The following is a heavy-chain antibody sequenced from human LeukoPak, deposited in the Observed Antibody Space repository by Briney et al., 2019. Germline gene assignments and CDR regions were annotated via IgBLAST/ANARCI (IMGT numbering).Heavy chain of an antibody. CDR2: ISSSSSYI. CDR1: GFTFSSYS. Sequence: KAGGSLRLSCAASGFTFSSYSMNWVRQAPGKALEWVSSISSSSSYIYYADSVKGRFTISRDNAKNSLYLQMNSLRAEDTAVYYCARLEVFYSLGYWGQGTLVTVSS. CDR3: ARLEVFYSLGY. V-gene: IGHV3-21*01. D-gene: IGHD2-8*01. J-gene: IGHJ4*02.